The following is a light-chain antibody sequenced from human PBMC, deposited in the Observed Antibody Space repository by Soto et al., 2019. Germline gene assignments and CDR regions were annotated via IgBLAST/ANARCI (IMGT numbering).Light chain of an antibody. CDR3: SSYSSRSTFYV. J-gene: IGLJ1*01. V-gene: IGLV2-14*01. CDR1: SSDIGGFYY. CDR2: QVS. Sequence: QSALTQPASVSGSPGQSITISCTGTSSDIGGFYYVSWYQHHPGKDPKLMIYQVSNRPSGVSNRFSGSKSGNTASLTISGLQAEDEADYFCSSYSSRSTFYVFGAGTKVTVL.